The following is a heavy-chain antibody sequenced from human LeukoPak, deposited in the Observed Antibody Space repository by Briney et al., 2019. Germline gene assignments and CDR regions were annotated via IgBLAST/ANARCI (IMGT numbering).Heavy chain of an antibody. V-gene: IGHV1-18*01. D-gene: IGHD3-3*01. CDR3: AITYYDFWSGYYRFPHYYGMDV. CDR1: GYTFTSYG. CDR2: ISAYNGNT. Sequence: ASVKVSCKASGYTFTSYGISWVRQAPGQGLEWMGWISAYNGNTNYALNLQGRVTMTTDTSTSTAYMELRSLRSDDTAVYYCAITYYDFWSGYYRFPHYYGMDVWGQGTTVTVSS. J-gene: IGHJ6*02.